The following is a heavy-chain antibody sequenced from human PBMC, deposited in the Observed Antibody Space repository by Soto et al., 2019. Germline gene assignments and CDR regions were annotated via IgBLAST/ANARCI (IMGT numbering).Heavy chain of an antibody. CDR2: IFPSDSDT. CDR3: FRGGVTSRTFDY. D-gene: IGHD3-16*01. Sequence: PGESLKISCRTSGYKFTSSWIAWVRQMPGKGLEWMGIIFPSDSDTRYSPSFQGHVTISVDKSISTAYVQWSSLKASDSAIYYCFRGGVTSRTFDYWGQGTLVTVSS. J-gene: IGHJ4*02. CDR1: GYKFTSSW. V-gene: IGHV5-51*01.